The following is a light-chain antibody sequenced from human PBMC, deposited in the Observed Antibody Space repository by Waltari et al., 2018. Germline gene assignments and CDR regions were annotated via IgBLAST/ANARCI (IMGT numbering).Light chain of an antibody. J-gene: IGKJ4*01. CDR3: QQYGSSPLT. V-gene: IGKV3-20*01. CDR1: QSVPYRY. CDR2: GAT. Sequence: IVLTQSPGTLSLSPGERATLSCRASQSVPYRYLAWYQQRPGQAPRLLIYGATSRATGIPDRFSGGGSGTDFTLSISRLEPEDCAVYYCQQYGSSPLTFGGGTKVEIE.